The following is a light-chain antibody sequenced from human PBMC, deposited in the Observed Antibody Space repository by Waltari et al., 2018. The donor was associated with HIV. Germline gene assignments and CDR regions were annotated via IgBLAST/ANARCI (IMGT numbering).Light chain of an antibody. CDR1: ASDIGRSNF. V-gene: IGLV2-14*03. Sequence: QSALSQPASVSSSHGQSVAISCSGRASDIGRSNFFPWYQQHPDRAPTLILFDVNNRPSGISDRFSGSKSGTTASLTISTVRTDDEADYYCASYTVNSTGVFGTGTKLSVL. CDR3: ASYTVNSTGV. J-gene: IGLJ1*01. CDR2: DVN.